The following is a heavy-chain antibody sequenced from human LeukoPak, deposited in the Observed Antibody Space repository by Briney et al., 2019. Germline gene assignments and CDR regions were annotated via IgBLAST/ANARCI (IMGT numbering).Heavy chain of an antibody. V-gene: IGHV3-33*01. J-gene: IGHJ4*02. CDR2: IWYDGSNE. Sequence: GGSLRLSCAASGFTFSSYGMHWVRQAPGKGLEWVAVIWYDGSNEHYADSVKGRFTISRDNSKNTLYLQMNSLRDEDTAVYYCARDPLYCGGDCYFDYWGQGTLVTVSS. CDR1: GFTFSSYG. D-gene: IGHD2-21*02. CDR3: ARDPLYCGGDCYFDY.